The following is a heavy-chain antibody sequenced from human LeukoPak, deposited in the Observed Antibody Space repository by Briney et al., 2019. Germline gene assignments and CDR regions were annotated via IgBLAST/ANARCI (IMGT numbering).Heavy chain of an antibody. CDR3: ARSAAPNRGWFDP. CDR1: GGSISSGGYY. J-gene: IGHJ5*02. CDR2: IYYSGST. V-gene: IGHV4-31*03. D-gene: IGHD6-13*01. Sequence: SQTLSLTCTVSGGSISSGGYYWSWLRQHPGKGLEWIGYIYYSGSTYYNPSLKSRVTISVDTSKNQFSLKLSSVTAADTAVYYCARSAAPNRGWFDPWGQGTLVTVSS.